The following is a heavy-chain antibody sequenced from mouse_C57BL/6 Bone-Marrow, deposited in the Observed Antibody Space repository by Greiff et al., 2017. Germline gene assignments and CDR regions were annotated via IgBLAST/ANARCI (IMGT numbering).Heavy chain of an antibody. D-gene: IGHD1-1*01. CDR2: ISGGGGNT. V-gene: IGHV5-9*01. J-gene: IGHJ4*01. CDR3: ARRRSRGYYAMGY. Sequence: EVKVVESGGGLVKPGGSLKLSCAASGFTFSSYTMSWVRQTPEKRLEWVATISGGGGNTYYPDSVKGRFTISRDNAKNTLYLQMCSLRSEDTALYYCARRRSRGYYAMGYWGQGASVTVSS. CDR1: GFTFSSYT.